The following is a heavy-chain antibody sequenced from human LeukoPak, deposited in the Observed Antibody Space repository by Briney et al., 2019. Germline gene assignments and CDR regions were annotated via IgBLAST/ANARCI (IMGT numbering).Heavy chain of an antibody. CDR1: GYTFTIYG. D-gene: IGHD3-22*01. J-gene: IGHJ5*02. Sequence: ASVKVSFKASGYTFTIYGMNWVRQAPGQGLEWMGWINTGTGNPTYAQGFTRRFVFSLDTSVSTAYLQISTLRAEDTAVYYCARAQDYYDSRRLDPWGQGTLVTVSS. CDR3: ARAQDYYDSRRLDP. V-gene: IGHV7-4-1*02. CDR2: INTGTGNP.